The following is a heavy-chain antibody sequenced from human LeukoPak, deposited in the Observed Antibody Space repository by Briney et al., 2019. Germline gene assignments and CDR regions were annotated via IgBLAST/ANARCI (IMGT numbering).Heavy chain of an antibody. CDR2: IYTSGST. CDR3: ARVAVVDTAMVFDY. V-gene: IGHV4-4*07. D-gene: IGHD5-18*01. Sequence: PSETLSLTCTVSGGSISSYYWSWIRQPAGKGLEWIGRIYTSGSTNYNPSLKSRVTTSVDTSTNQFSLKLSSVTAADTAVYYCARVAVVDTAMVFDYWGQGTLVTVSS. J-gene: IGHJ4*02. CDR1: GGSISSYY.